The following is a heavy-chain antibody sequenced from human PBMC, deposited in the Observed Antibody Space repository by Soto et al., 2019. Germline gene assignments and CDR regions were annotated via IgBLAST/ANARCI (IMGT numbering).Heavy chain of an antibody. V-gene: IGHV1-2*02. CDR1: GYPFTGYY. Sequence: GASVKVSCKASGYPFTGYYMHWVRQAPGQGLEWMGWINPNSGGTNYAQKCQGRVTMTRDTSISTAYMELSRLRSDDTAVYYCAREDSSSWYAATGNFDYWGQGTLVTVSS. J-gene: IGHJ4*02. D-gene: IGHD6-13*01. CDR2: INPNSGGT. CDR3: AREDSSSWYAATGNFDY.